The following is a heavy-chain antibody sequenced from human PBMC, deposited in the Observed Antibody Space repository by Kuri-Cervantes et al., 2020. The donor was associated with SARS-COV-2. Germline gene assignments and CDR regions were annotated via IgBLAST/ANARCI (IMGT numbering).Heavy chain of an antibody. CDR3: ARRAGGGRRDFDY. V-gene: IGHV4-39*07. CDR1: GGSISSGDYY. D-gene: IGHD3-10*01. CDR2: IYHSGST. Sequence: GSLRLSCTVSGGSISSGDYYWSWIRQPPGKGLEWIGSIYHSGSTYYNPSLKSRVTISVDTSKNQFSLKLSSVTAADTAVYYCARRAGGGRRDFDYWGQGTLVTVSS. J-gene: IGHJ4*02.